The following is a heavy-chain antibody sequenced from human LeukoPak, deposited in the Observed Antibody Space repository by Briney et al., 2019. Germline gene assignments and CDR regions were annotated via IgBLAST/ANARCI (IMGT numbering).Heavy chain of an antibody. CDR3: ARAVYYDFWSGYSYYFDY. Sequence: ASETLSLTCAVYGGSFSGYYWSWIRQPPGKGLEWIGEINHSGSTNYNPSLKSRVTISVDTSKNQFSLKLSSVTAADTAVYYCARAVYYDFWSGYSYYFDYGGQGTLVTVSS. V-gene: IGHV4-34*01. J-gene: IGHJ4*02. CDR2: INHSGST. CDR1: GGSFSGYY. D-gene: IGHD3-3*01.